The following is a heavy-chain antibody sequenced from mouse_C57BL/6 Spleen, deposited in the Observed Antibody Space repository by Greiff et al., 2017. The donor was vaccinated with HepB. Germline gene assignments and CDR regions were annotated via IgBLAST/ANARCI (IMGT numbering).Heavy chain of an antibody. V-gene: IGHV1-81*01. Sequence: VQVVESGAELARPGASVKLSCKASGYTFTSYGISWVKQRTGQGLEWIGEIYPRSGNTYYNKKFKGKATLTADKSSSTAYMELRSLTSEDSAVYFCARGIYYDYDEEVFWAYRGQGTLVTVPA. CDR3: ARGIYYDYDEEVFWAY. D-gene: IGHD2-4*01. CDR2: IYPRSGNT. CDR1: GYTFTSYG. J-gene: IGHJ3*01.